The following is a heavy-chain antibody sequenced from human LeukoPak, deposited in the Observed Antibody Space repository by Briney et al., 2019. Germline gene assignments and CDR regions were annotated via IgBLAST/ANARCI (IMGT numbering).Heavy chain of an antibody. J-gene: IGHJ4*02. V-gene: IGHV3-9*01. Sequence: GGSLTLSCAASGFTFDDYAMHWVRQAPGKGLEWVSGISWYSGSIGYADSVKGRFTNSRENAKNSLYLQMNSLRAEGTALYYCAKDGYSSGWLDYWGQGTLVTVSS. CDR2: ISWYSGSI. CDR3: AKDGYSSGWLDY. D-gene: IGHD6-19*01. CDR1: GFTFDDYA.